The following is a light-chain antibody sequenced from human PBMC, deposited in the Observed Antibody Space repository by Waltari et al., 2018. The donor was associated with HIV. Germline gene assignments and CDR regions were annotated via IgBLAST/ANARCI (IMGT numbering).Light chain of an antibody. J-gene: IGKJ2*01. CDR2: GAS. Sequence: EIVLTQSPRTLSLSPGERATLSCRASQTVTSNYLAWYQMKPGQAPRLLIYGASIRATSVPDKFSGSGSGTDFTLTIGRLQPEDFAVYYCHQYGTSPQTFGQGSKVEIK. CDR3: HQYGTSPQT. CDR1: QTVTSNY. V-gene: IGKV3-20*01.